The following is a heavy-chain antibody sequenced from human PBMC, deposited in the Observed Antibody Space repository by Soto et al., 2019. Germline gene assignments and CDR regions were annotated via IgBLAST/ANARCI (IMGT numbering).Heavy chain of an antibody. CDR1: GGTFSIFA. J-gene: IGHJ4*02. V-gene: IGHV1-69*01. CDR2: IIPLFGEA. D-gene: IGHD3-10*01. Sequence: QVQLVQSGAEIKRPGSSVKVSCKASGGTFSIFAINWVRQAPGHGLEWMGGIIPLFGEANYARKFQGRLTVTADESTTTAFMELSRLRSDDTAVYYCARGIYSDGPTYDYINSPPLIWGQGTLVTVSS. CDR3: ARGIYSDGPTYDYINSPPLI.